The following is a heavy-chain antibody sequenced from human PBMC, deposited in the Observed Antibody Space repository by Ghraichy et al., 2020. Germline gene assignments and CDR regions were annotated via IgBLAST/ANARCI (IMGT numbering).Heavy chain of an antibody. J-gene: IGHJ3*02. CDR3: AKDGDIVATTDAFDI. V-gene: IGHV3-23*01. CDR1: GFTFSSYA. D-gene: IGHD5-12*01. CDR2: ISGSGGST. Sequence: GESLNISCAASGFTFSSYAMSWVRQAPGKGLEWVSAISGSGGSTYYADSVKGRFTISRDNSKNTLYLQMNSLRAEDTAVYYCAKDGDIVATTDAFDIWGQGTMVTVSS.